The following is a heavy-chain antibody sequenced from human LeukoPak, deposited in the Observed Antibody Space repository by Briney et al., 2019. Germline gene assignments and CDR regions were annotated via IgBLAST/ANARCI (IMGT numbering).Heavy chain of an antibody. CDR3: ARRVGPSTQWFDP. D-gene: IGHD1-26*01. J-gene: IGHJ5*02. V-gene: IGHV3-66*02. CDR2: IYSNGDT. Sequence: PGGSLRLSCAASGLTVRSNYMSWVRQAPGKGPEWVSVIYSNGDTYYADSVKGRFNISRDNSKNTLYLQMNSLRAEDTAVYYCARRVGPSTQWFDPWGQGTLVTVSS. CDR1: GLTVRSNY.